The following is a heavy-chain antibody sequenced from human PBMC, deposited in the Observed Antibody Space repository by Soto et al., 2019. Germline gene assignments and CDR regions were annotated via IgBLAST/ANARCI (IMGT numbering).Heavy chain of an antibody. Sequence: GGSLRLSCAASGFTFSSYAMSWVRQAPGKGLEWVSAISGSGGSIYYADSVKGRFTISRDNSKNTLYLQMNSLRAEDTAVYYCAKDPASYGRGYWGQGTLVTVSS. CDR3: AKDPASYGRGY. CDR1: GFTFSSYA. J-gene: IGHJ4*02. D-gene: IGHD4-17*01. V-gene: IGHV3-23*01. CDR2: ISGSGGSI.